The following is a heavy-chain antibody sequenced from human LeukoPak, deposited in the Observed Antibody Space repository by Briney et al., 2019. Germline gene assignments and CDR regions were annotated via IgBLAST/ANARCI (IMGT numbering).Heavy chain of an antibody. J-gene: IGHJ5*02. CDR3: AKPLMRDRWFGES. CDR1: GFTFSDYY. V-gene: IGHV3-11*04. Sequence: GGSLRLSCAASGFTFSDYYMSSSGSTIYYADSVKGRFAISRDTSRNTLYLQMNSLRAEDTAMYYCAKPLMRDRWFGESWGQGTLVTVSS. CDR2: SSGSTI. D-gene: IGHD3-10*01.